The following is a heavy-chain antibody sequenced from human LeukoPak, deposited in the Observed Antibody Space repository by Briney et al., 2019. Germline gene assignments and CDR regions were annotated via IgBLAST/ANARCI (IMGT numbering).Heavy chain of an antibody. D-gene: IGHD2/OR15-2a*01. V-gene: IGHV3-23*01. CDR2: ISGSGGST. Sequence: PGGSLRLSCAASGFTFSSYAMSWVRQAPGRGLEWVSAISGSGGSTYYADSVKGRFTISRDNSKDTLYLQMNSLRAEDTAVYYCAKAHPFYTPSNDAFDIWGQGTMVTVSS. CDR1: GFTFSSYA. J-gene: IGHJ3*02. CDR3: AKAHPFYTPSNDAFDI.